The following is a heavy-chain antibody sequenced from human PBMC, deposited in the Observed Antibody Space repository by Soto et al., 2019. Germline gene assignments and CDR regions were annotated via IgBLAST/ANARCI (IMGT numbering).Heavy chain of an antibody. J-gene: IGHJ5*02. CDR2: IYYSGST. Sequence: PSETLSLTCTVSGGSISSYYWSWIRQPPGKGLEWIGYIYYSGSTNYNPSLKSRVTISVDTSKNQFSLKLSSVTAADTAVYYCARVDRYYDFWSGQNWFDPWGQGTLVTVSS. CDR1: GGSISSYY. CDR3: ARVDRYYDFWSGQNWFDP. D-gene: IGHD3-3*01. V-gene: IGHV4-59*01.